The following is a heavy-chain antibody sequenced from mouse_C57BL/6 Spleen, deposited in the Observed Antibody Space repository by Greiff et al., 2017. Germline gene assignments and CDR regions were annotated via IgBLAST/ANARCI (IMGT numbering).Heavy chain of an antibody. J-gene: IGHJ4*01. Sequence: EVQLVESGGGLVKPGGSLKLSCAASGFTFSDYGMHWVRQAPEKGLEWVAYISSGSSTIYSADTVKGRFTISRDHAKNTLFLQMTSLRSEDTAMYYCARYITTVVGAMDYWGQGTSVTVSS. CDR1: GFTFSDYG. V-gene: IGHV5-17*01. CDR3: ARYITTVVGAMDY. CDR2: ISSGSSTI. D-gene: IGHD1-1*01.